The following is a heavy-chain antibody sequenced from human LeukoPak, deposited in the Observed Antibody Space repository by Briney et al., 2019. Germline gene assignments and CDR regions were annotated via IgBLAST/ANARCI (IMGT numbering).Heavy chain of an antibody. CDR3: ARANCRGIDTDNCRGLENWLDP. J-gene: IGHJ5*02. CDR2: VYTDGNT. D-gene: IGHD1-1*01. V-gene: IGHV4-4*07. Sequence: PSETLSLTCMVSGGSIHSYYWHWIRQSAGNKLEWIGRVYTDGNTNYNPSLKSRVTMSVDMSKNQLSLRLRSVTAADTAVYYCARANCRGIDTDNCRGLENWLDPWGQGTLVTVSS. CDR1: GGSIHSYY.